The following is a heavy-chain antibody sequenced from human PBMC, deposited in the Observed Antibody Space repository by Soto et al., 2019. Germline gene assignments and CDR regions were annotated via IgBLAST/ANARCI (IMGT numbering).Heavy chain of an antibody. CDR2: IYYSGST. V-gene: IGHV4-59*01. Sequence: SETLSLTCTVSGSSISSYYWSWIRQPPGKGLEWIGYIYYSGSTNYNPSLKSRVTISVDTSKNQFSLKLRSVTAADTAVYYCARLYCGSTNCYDLFHYWGQGTLVTVSS. CDR1: GSSISSYY. CDR3: ARLYCGSTNCYDLFHY. J-gene: IGHJ4*02. D-gene: IGHD2-2*01.